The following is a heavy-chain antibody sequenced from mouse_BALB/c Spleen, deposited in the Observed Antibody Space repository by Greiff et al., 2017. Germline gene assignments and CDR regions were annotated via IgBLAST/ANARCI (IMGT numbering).Heavy chain of an antibody. CDR3: ARGITTVVGDYFDY. Sequence: EVKVEESGGGLVKPGGSLKLSCAASGFTFSSYAMSWVRQTPEKRLEWVASISSGGSTYYPDSVKGRFTISRDNARNILYLQMSSLRSEDTAMYYCARGITTVVGDYFDYWGQGTTLTVSS. CDR2: ISSGGST. J-gene: IGHJ2*01. CDR1: GFTFSSYA. V-gene: IGHV5-6-5*01. D-gene: IGHD1-1*01.